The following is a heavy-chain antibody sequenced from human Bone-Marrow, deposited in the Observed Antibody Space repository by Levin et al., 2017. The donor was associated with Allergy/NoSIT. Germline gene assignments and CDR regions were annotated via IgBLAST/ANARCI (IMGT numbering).Heavy chain of an antibody. D-gene: IGHD2-15*01. CDR1: GFTFSSYA. V-gene: IGHV3-30*04. J-gene: IGHJ6*02. CDR2: ISYDGSNK. Sequence: GGSLRLSCAASGFTFSSYAMHWVRQAPGKGLEWVAVISYDGSNKYYADSVKGRFTISRDNSKNTLYLQMNSLRAEDTAVYYCARVDCSGGSCYTRELLGPYYYYGMDVWGQGTTVTVSS. CDR3: ARVDCSGGSCYTRELLGPYYYYGMDV.